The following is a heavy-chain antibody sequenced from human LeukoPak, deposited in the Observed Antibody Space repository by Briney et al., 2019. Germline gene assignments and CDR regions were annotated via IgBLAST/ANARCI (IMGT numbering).Heavy chain of an antibody. CDR2: ISPNSGGT. D-gene: IGHD1-14*01. CDR1: GYTFTGYY. V-gene: IGHV1-2*02. CDR3: ASRPVAGTGLDY. J-gene: IGHJ4*02. Sequence: ASVKVSCKASGYTFTGYYIHWVRQAPGLGLEWMGWISPNSGGTNYAQKFQGRVTMTRDTSISTAYMELSRLRSDDTAVYYCASRPVAGTGLDYWGQGTLVTVSS.